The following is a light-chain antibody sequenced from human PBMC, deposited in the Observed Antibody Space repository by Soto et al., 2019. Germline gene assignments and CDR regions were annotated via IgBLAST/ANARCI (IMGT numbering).Light chain of an antibody. CDR1: QSVSSSY. CDR2: GAS. J-gene: IGKJ1*01. Sequence: EIVLTQSPGTLSLSPGERATLSCRASQSVSSSYLAWYQQKPGQAPRLLIYGASSRATGIPDRFSGSGSGTDFTLTIIRLEPEDVAVYDGQQFGSSPRVTFGQGTKVEIK. V-gene: IGKV3-20*01. CDR3: QQFGSSPRVT.